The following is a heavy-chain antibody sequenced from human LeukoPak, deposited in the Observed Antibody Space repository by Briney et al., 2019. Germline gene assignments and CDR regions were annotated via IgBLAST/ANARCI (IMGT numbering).Heavy chain of an antibody. Sequence: PGGSLRLSCAASGFTFSSYNMYWVRQAPGKGLEWVSSISGVSDYIFYADPVKGRFTISRDNAKNSLYLQMNSLRAEDTAVYYCARDRGGLSSSWYGGVFDYWGQGTLVTVSS. D-gene: IGHD6-13*01. CDR3: ARDRGGLSSSWYGGVFDY. CDR1: GFTFSSYN. CDR2: ISGVSDYI. V-gene: IGHV3-21*01. J-gene: IGHJ4*02.